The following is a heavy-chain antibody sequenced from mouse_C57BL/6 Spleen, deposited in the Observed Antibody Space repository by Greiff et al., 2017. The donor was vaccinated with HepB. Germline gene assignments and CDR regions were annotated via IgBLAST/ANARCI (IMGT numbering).Heavy chain of an antibody. Sequence: QVQLQQSGTELVKPGASVKLSCKASGYTFTSYWMHWVKQRPGQGLEWIGNINPSNGGTNYNEKFKSKATLTVDKSSSTAYMQLSSLTSEDSAVYYCAREGTVVATWIRDYAMDYWGQGTSVTVSS. D-gene: IGHD1-1*01. CDR3: AREGTVVATWIRDYAMDY. V-gene: IGHV1-53*01. CDR1: GYTFTSYW. J-gene: IGHJ4*01. CDR2: INPSNGGT.